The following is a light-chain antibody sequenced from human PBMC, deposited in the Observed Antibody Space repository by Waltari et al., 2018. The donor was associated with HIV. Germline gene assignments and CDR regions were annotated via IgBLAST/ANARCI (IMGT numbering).Light chain of an antibody. CDR3: SSYTGSDTLLGV. V-gene: IGLV2-14*01. Sequence: QSALIQPPSVSGSPGQSGTTSCTGTSSDVGAYNYVSWYQQHPGQAPKLIIYDVNYRPSGISSRFSGSKSGNTASLTISGLQAEDEADYYCSSYTGSDTLLGVFGTGTKVTVL. J-gene: IGLJ1*01. CDR1: SSDVGAYNY. CDR2: DVN.